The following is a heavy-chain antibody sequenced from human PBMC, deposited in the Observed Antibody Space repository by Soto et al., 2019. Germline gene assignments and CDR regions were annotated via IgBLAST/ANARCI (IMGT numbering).Heavy chain of an antibody. CDR2: IYYSGSF. CDR3: ARRGGPHHYDSSGYFDY. V-gene: IGHV4-59*01. J-gene: IGHJ4*02. Sequence: SETLSLTCTVSGGSISGYYWGWIRQTPGKGLESIGYIYYSGSFNYNPSLRSRVTISLDTPKNQFSLKLNSVTAADTAVYFCARRGGPHHYDSSGYFDYWGQGILVTVSS. D-gene: IGHD3-22*01. CDR1: GGSISGYY.